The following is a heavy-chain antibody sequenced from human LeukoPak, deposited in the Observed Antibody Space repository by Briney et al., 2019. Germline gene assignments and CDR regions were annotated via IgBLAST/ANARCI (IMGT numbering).Heavy chain of an antibody. J-gene: IGHJ4*02. D-gene: IGHD3-10*01. CDR1: GFTFSSYG. CDR2: ISYDGNNK. CDR3: ARTSREGSGSSY. V-gene: IGHV3-30*03. Sequence: GGSLRLSCAASGFTFSSYGIHWVRQAPGKGLEWVAVISYDGNNKYYADSVKGRFTISRDNSKNTLYLQMNSLRAEDTAVYYCARTSREGSGSSYWGQGTLVTVSS.